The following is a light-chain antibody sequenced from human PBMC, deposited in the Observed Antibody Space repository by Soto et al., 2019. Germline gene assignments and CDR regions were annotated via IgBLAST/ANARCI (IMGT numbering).Light chain of an antibody. CDR3: QHYGNSPPEYT. CDR2: GAS. J-gene: IGKJ3*01. CDR1: QSVSSSF. Sequence: EIVLTQSPGPLSLSPGERATLSCRASQSVSSSFLAWYQQRPGQAPRLLIFGASYRATGIPDRFSGTGSGTDFTLTISKLEPEDFAVYYCQHYGNSPPEYTFGPGTKVD. V-gene: IGKV3-20*01.